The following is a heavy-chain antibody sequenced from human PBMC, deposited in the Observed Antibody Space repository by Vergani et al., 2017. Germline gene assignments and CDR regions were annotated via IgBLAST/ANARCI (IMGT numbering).Heavy chain of an antibody. V-gene: IGHV4-30-4*01. Sequence: QVQLQESGPGLVKPSQTLSLTCTVSGGSISSGDYSWSWLRQPPGKGLEWIGYIYYSGSTYYNPSLKSRVTIAVDTSKNQFSLKLSSVTAADTAVYYVARHYGDYVGGWGRTGFDYWGQGTLVTVSS. CDR3: ARHYGDYVGGWGRTGFDY. CDR2: IYYSGST. D-gene: IGHD4-17*01. J-gene: IGHJ4*02. CDR1: GGSISSGDYS.